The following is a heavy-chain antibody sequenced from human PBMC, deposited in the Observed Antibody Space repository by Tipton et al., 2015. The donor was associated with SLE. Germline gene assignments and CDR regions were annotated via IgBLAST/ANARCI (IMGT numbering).Heavy chain of an antibody. Sequence: SLRLSCAASGFTFSSYAMSWVRQAPGKGLEWVSAISGSGGSTYYADSVKGRFTISRDNSKNTLYLQMNSLRAEDTAVYYCAKDLDVRRGVDYWGQGTLVTVSS. CDR3: AKDLDVRRGVDY. CDR1: GFTFSSYA. V-gene: IGHV3-23*01. CDR2: ISGSGGST. J-gene: IGHJ4*02.